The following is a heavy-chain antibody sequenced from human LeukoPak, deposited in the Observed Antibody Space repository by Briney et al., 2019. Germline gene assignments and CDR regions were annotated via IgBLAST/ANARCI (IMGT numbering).Heavy chain of an antibody. CDR2: IFYAGST. D-gene: IGHD5-18*01. Sequence: SETLSLTCTVSCGSIRSYYRSWIRQPPGKGREWIGYIFYAGSTTYNPSLKSRVTISIDTSKNEVSLKLNSVTAADTAVYYCTSSELGFSYGPLAYWGQGTLVTVSS. CDR3: TSSELGFSYGPLAY. J-gene: IGHJ4*02. V-gene: IGHV4-59*08. CDR1: CGSIRSYY.